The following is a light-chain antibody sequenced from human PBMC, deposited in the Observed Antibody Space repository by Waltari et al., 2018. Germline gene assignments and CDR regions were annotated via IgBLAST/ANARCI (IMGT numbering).Light chain of an antibody. J-gene: IGKJ1*01. Sequence: ENVLTQSPGTLSLSPGERATLSCRASQSVSSSYLAWHQQKRGQAPRLLIYGASNRATGIPDRFSGSGSGTDFTLTISRLEPEDFAVYYCQQYGSSPRTFGQGTKVEIK. CDR2: GAS. CDR3: QQYGSSPRT. CDR1: QSVSSSY. V-gene: IGKV3-20*01.